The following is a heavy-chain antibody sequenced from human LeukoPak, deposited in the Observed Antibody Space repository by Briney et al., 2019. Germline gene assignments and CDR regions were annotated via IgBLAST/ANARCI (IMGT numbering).Heavy chain of an antibody. D-gene: IGHD1-7*01. CDR3: TRVWSWNYPRY. J-gene: IGHJ4*02. Sequence: GRSLRLSCTASGFTFGDYAMSWVRQAPGKGLEWVGFIRSKAYGGTTEYAASVKGRFTISRDDSKSIAYLQMNSLKTEDTAVYYCTRVWSWNYPRYWGQGTLVTVSS. V-gene: IGHV3-49*04. CDR2: IRSKAYGGTT. CDR1: GFTFGDYA.